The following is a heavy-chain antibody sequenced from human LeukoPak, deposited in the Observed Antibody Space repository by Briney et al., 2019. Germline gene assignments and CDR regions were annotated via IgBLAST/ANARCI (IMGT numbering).Heavy chain of an antibody. D-gene: IGHD1-26*01. Sequence: GASVKVSCKASGYTFTSYAMNWVRQAPGQGLEWMGWINTNTGNPTYAQGFTGRFVFSLDTSVSTAYLQISSLKAEDTAVYYCASAGNMGPYYYYYYYMDVWGKGTTVTVSS. CDR3: ASAGNMGPYYYYYYYMDV. CDR2: INTNTGNP. J-gene: IGHJ6*03. CDR1: GYTFTSYA. V-gene: IGHV7-4-1*02.